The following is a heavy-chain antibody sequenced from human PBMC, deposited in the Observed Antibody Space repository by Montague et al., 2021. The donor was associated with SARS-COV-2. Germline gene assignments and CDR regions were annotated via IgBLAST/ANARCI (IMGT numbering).Heavy chain of an antibody. CDR3: ARVHIVAVTAMRYFDL. CDR2: IYYSGST. CDR1: GGSISSGGYY. D-gene: IGHD2-21*02. J-gene: IGHJ2*01. V-gene: IGHV4-31*03. Sequence: TLSLTCTVSGGSISSGGYYWSWIRQHPGKGLEWIGYIYYSGSTYYNPSLKSRVTISVDTSKNQFSLKLSSVTAADTAVNYCARVHIVAVTAMRYFDLWGRGTLVTVSS.